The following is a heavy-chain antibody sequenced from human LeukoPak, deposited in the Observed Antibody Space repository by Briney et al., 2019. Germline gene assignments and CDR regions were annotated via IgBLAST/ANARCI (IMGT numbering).Heavy chain of an antibody. CDR3: ARDLYQLLYLFDY. D-gene: IGHD2-2*02. V-gene: IGHV3-11*06. J-gene: IGHJ4*02. Sequence: GGSLRLSCAASGFTFSDYYMSWIRQAPGKGLEWVSSISSSSSYIYYADSVKGRFTISRDNAKNSLYLQMNSLRAEDTAVYYCARDLYQLLYLFDYWGQGTLVTVSS. CDR2: ISSSSSYI. CDR1: GFTFSDYY.